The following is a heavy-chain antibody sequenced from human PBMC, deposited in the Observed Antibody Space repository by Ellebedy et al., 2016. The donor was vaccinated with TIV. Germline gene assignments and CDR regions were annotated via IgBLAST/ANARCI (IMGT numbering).Heavy chain of an antibody. CDR3: ARWGPYSGTFQGPFDC. Sequence: AASVKVSCKASGETSSSHALNWVRQAPGQGLEWVGRIIPILNVVNYARKFQGRVTITADRSTNIVYLELSSLRFEDTAVYYCARWGPYSGTFQGPFDCWGQGVLVTVSS. CDR1: GETSSSHA. V-gene: IGHV1-69*04. D-gene: IGHD5-12*01. J-gene: IGHJ4*02. CDR2: IIPILNVV.